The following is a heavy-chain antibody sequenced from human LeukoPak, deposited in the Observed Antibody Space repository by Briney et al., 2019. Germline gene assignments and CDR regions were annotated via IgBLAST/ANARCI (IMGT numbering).Heavy chain of an antibody. CDR1: GSTFRDYW. J-gene: IGHJ4*02. Sequence: GGSLRLSCAASGSTFRDYWMSWVRQAPGKGLECVSFISNIGGSINYADSVKGRFTISRDKDKTSVHLQLNSMRAEDTAVYYCVRENWGSFESWGQGTLVTVSS. D-gene: IGHD7-27*01. V-gene: IGHV3-11*01. CDR2: ISNIGGSI. CDR3: VRENWGSFES.